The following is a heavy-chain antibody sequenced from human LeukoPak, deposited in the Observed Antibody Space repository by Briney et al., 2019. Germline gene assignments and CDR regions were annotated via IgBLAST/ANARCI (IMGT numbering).Heavy chain of an antibody. CDR2: INPCGGST. CDR1: LYTPTSYY. J-gene: IGHJ4*02. Sequence: VASVKVSRKASLYTPTSYYIHWVRQAPGQGLGWMGIINPCGGSTSYAQKFQGRVTMTRDMSTSTVYMGLNSLRSEDTAVYYCASGVGATVDGGNWGQGTLVTVCS. D-gene: IGHD1-26*01. V-gene: IGHV1-46*01. CDR3: ASGVGATVDGGN.